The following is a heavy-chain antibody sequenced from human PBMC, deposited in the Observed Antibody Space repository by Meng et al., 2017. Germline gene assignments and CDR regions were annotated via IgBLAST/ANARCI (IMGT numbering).Heavy chain of an antibody. CDR1: GGTFSSYA. CDR2: IIPIFGTA. J-gene: IGHJ6*02. Sequence: SVKVSCKASGGTFSSYAISWVRQAAGHGREWMGGIIPIFGTANYAQKFQGRVTITADESTSTAYMELSSLRSEDTAVYYCARLLSYYDSSGYYYYYYYGMDVWGQGTTVTVSS. V-gene: IGHV1-69*13. D-gene: IGHD3-22*01. CDR3: ARLLSYYDSSGYYYYYYYGMDV.